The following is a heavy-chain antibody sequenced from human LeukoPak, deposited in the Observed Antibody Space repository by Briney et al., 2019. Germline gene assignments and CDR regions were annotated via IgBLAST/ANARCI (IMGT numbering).Heavy chain of an antibody. CDR1: GGTFSSYA. V-gene: IGHV1-69*05. CDR3: ARGRYYDILTGYYGIFDY. J-gene: IGHJ4*02. D-gene: IGHD3-9*01. CDR2: IIPIFGTA. Sequence: SVKVSXKASGGTFSSYAISWVRQAPGQGLEWMGRIIPIFGTANYAQKFRGRVTITTDESTSTAYMELSSLRSEDTAVYYCARGRYYDILTGYYGIFDYWGQGTLVTVSS.